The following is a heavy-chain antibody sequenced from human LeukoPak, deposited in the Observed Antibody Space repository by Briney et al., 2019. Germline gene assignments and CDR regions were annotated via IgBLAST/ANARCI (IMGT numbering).Heavy chain of an antibody. CDR3: ARHPRYDSSGNHSPYYFDL. CDR1: DASIRSINHY. CDR2: IYHSGST. D-gene: IGHD3-22*01. Sequence: SETLSLTCTVSDASIRSINHYWGWIRQPPGKGLEWIGSIYHSGSTYYNPSLKSRVSISMDTSKNQFSLKLSSVSAADTAAYFCARHPRYDSSGNHSPYYFDLWGQGTLVTVSS. V-gene: IGHV4-39*01. J-gene: IGHJ4*02.